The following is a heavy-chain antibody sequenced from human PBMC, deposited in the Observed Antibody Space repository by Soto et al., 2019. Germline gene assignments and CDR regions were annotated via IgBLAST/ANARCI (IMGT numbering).Heavy chain of an antibody. CDR3: ARDPDYGTYRLSYGMDF. D-gene: IGHD4-4*01. Sequence: GGSLRLSCTASGFIVSKNYINWVRQAPGKGLEWLSIIYAGGTAYYADSVRGRCTVSRDNFKNTVYLQMDSLRAEDTAIYYCARDPDYGTYRLSYGMDFWGPGTTVTVSS. V-gene: IGHV3-66*01. CDR1: GFIVSKNY. CDR2: IYAGGTA. J-gene: IGHJ6*02.